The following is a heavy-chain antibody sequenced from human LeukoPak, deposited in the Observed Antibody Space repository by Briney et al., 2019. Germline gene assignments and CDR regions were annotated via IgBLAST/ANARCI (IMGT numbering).Heavy chain of an antibody. D-gene: IGHD3-16*02. CDR3: ATGYYDYVWGSYRH. Sequence: ASVKVSCKASGYTFTSYYMHWVRQAPGQGLEWMGIINPSGGSTSYAQKFQGRVTMTEDTSTDTAYMELSSLRSEDTAVYYCATGYYDYVWGSYRHWGQGTLVTVSS. V-gene: IGHV1-46*01. CDR1: GYTFTSYY. J-gene: IGHJ4*02. CDR2: INPSGGST.